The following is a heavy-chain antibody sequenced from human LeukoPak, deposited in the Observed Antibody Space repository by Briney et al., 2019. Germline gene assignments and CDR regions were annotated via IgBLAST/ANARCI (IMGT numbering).Heavy chain of an antibody. V-gene: IGHV3-23*01. CDR2: ISGSGGST. D-gene: IGHD3-10*01. J-gene: IGHJ4*02. CDR3: AKDRGIISDY. CDR1: GFIFSSYS. Sequence: PGGSLRLSCAASGFIFSSYSMKWVRQAPGKGLEWVSAISGSGGSTYYADSVKGRFTISRDNSKNTLYLQMNSLRAEDTAVYYCAKDRGIISDYWGQGTLVTVSS.